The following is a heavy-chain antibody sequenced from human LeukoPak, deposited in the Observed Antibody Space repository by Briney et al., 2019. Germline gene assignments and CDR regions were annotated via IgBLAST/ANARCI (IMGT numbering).Heavy chain of an antibody. V-gene: IGHV4-59*11. D-gene: IGHD3-10*01. J-gene: IGHJ4*02. CDR3: AREGMTADFDY. CDR2: IYYSGST. Sequence: PSETLSLTCTVSGGSISSHYWSWIRQPPGKGLEWIGYIYYSGSTNYNPSLKSRVTISVDTSKNQFSLKLSSVTAADTAVYYCAREGMTADFDYWGQGTLVTVSS. CDR1: GGSISSHY.